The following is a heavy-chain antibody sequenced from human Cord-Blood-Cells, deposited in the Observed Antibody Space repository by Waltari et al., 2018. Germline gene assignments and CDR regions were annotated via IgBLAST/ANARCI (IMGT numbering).Heavy chain of an antibody. CDR1: GGSISSSSYY. V-gene: IGHV4-39*01. Sequence: QLQLQESGPGLVKPSETLSLTCTVSGGSISSSSYYWDWIRQPPGKGLEWIGSIYYSGRTSYNPYLKSRVTISVDTSKNQFSLRLSSVTAADTAVYYCARLTYYYGSGSYYKGLFDYWGQGTLVTVSS. CDR3: ARLTYYYGSGSYYKGLFDY. CDR2: IYYSGRT. J-gene: IGHJ4*02. D-gene: IGHD3-10*01.